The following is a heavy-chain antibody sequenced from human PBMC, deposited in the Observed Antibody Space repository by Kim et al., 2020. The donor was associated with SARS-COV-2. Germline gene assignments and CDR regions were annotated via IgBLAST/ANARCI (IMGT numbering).Heavy chain of an antibody. CDR3: ARETRRMGYSSSSSVGY. D-gene: IGHD6-6*01. Sequence: ASVKVSCKASGYTFTSYYMHWVRQAPGQGLEWMGIINPSGGSTSYAQKFQGRVTMTRDTSTSTVYMELSSLRSEDTAVYYCARETRRMGYSSSSSVGYWGQGTLVTVSS. CDR2: INPSGGST. CDR1: GYTFTSYY. V-gene: IGHV1-46*01. J-gene: IGHJ4*02.